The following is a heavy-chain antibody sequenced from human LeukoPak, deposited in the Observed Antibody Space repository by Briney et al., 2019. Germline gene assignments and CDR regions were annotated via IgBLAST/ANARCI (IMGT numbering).Heavy chain of an antibody. CDR1: GFNFSSYG. V-gene: IGHV3-7*01. Sequence: PGGSLRLSCAASGFNFSSYGMHWVRQAPGKGLEWVANIKQDGSEKYYVDSVKGRFTISRDNAKNSLYLQMNSLRAEDTAVYYCAELKNLLYWGQGTLVTVSS. D-gene: IGHD2/OR15-2a*01. CDR3: AELKNLLY. J-gene: IGHJ4*02. CDR2: IKQDGSEK.